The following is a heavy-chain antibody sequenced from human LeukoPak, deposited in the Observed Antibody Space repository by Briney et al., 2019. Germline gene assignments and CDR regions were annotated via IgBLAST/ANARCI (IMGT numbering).Heavy chain of an antibody. V-gene: IGHV3-48*02. CDR3: ARGMEAFDI. CDR1: GFVFRNCE. CDR2: VSAGSSTI. Sequence: GGSLRLSCEVSGFVFRNCEMNWVRQAPGKGLEWVSYVSAGSSTIYSADSVKGRFTISRDNAKNSLYLQMNSLRDEDTAVYYCARGMEAFDIWGQGTMVTVSP. D-gene: IGHD3-3*01. J-gene: IGHJ3*02.